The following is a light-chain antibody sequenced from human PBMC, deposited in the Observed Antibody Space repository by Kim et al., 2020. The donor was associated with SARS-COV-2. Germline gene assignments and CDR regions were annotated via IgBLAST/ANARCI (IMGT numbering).Light chain of an antibody. CDR1: QSVSIN. Sequence: EIVMTHSPATLSVSPGERVTLSCRASQSVSINLAWYQQKPGQAPRLLIYGASVRATGIPARFSVSGSGTEFTLTIGSLQSEDFAVYYCQQYEDWPRTFGQGTKVDI. CDR3: QQYEDWPRT. J-gene: IGKJ1*01. CDR2: GAS. V-gene: IGKV3-15*01.